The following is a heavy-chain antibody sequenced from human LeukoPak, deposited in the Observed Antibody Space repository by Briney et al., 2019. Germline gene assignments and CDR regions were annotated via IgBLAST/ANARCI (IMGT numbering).Heavy chain of an antibody. D-gene: IGHD3-16*01. V-gene: IGHV1-18*01. CDR3: ARVVGANRAYIATTHTKDY. CDR1: GYTFTSYG. Sequence: ASVKVSCKASGYTFTSYGISWVRQAPGQGLEWMGWISAYSGNTNYAQKLQGRVTMTTDTSTSTAYMELRSLRSDDTAVYYCARVVGANRAYIATTHTKDYWGQGTLVTVSS. CDR2: ISAYSGNT. J-gene: IGHJ4*02.